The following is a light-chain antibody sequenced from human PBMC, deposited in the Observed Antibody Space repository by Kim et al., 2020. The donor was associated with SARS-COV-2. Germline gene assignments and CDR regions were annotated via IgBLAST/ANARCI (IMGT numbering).Light chain of an antibody. J-gene: IGLJ2*01. Sequence: NITTSSPASRSTFRNYHVSCYHQFPAAAPTLLIYDNYERPSGIPDRFSGSKSGTSATLVITGLQTGDEAEYYCGAWDSSLGAVVFGGGTQLTVL. CDR3: GAWDSSLGAVV. CDR2: DNY. CDR1: RSTFRNYH. V-gene: IGLV1-51*01.